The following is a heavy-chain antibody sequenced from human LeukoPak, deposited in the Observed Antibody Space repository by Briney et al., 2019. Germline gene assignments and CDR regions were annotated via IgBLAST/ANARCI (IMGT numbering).Heavy chain of an antibody. CDR2: IYTSGST. D-gene: IGHD6-19*01. Sequence: SETLSLTCTVSGASISNYYRSWIRQPAGKGLEWIGRIYTSGSTNYNPSLKSRVTMSRDTSKNQFSLKLSSVTAADTAMYYCAREALAGTGIDYWGQGTLVTVSS. CDR1: GASISNYY. CDR3: AREALAGTGIDY. J-gene: IGHJ4*02. V-gene: IGHV4-4*07.